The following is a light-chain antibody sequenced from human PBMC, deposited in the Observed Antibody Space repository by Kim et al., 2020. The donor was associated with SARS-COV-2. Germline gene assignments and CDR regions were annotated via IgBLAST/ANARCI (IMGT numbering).Light chain of an antibody. Sequence: SYELTQPPSVSVSPGQTASITCSGDKLGDKYACWYQQKPGQSPVLVIYQDSKRPSGIPERFSGSNSGHTATLTISGTQAMDEADYYCQAWDSSTASLVFG. CDR1: KLGDKY. CDR3: QAWDSSTASLV. J-gene: IGLJ3*02. CDR2: QDS. V-gene: IGLV3-1*01.